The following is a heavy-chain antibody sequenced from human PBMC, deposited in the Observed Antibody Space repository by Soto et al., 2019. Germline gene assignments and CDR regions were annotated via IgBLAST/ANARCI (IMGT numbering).Heavy chain of an antibody. J-gene: IGHJ4*02. D-gene: IGHD5-12*01. Sequence: QVQLQESGPGLVKPSQTLSLTCTVSGGSISSGGYYLSWIRQHPGKGLEWIGYIYYSGSTYYKPSLKSRVTISVDTSENQFSLKLSSVTAADTAVYHCARGHHSGYDHFDYWGQGILVTVSS. V-gene: IGHV4-31*03. CDR2: IYYSGST. CDR3: ARGHHSGYDHFDY. CDR1: GGSISSGGYY.